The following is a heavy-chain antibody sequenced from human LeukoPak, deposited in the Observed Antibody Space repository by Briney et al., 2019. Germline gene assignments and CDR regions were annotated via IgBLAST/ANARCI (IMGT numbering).Heavy chain of an antibody. CDR2: ISAYIGNT. Sequence: ASVKVSCKASGYTFISYGISWVRQAPGQGLEWMGWISAYIGNTNYAQKFQGRVTMTTDTSTSTAYMELRSLRSDDTAVYYCARERFLEWLFHYYYYGMDVWGQGTTVTVSS. J-gene: IGHJ6*02. CDR3: ARERFLEWLFHYYYYGMDV. CDR1: GYTFISYG. D-gene: IGHD3-3*01. V-gene: IGHV1-18*01.